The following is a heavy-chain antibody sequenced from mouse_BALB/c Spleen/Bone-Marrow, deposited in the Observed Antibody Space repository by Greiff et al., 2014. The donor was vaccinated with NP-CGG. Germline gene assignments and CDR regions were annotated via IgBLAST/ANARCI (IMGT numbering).Heavy chain of an antibody. Sequence: VMLVESGPGLVQPSQSLSITCTVSGFSLTSYGVHWVRQSPGKGLEWLGVIWSGGSTDYNAAFISRLSISKDNSKSQVFFKMNSLQANDTAIYYCARWGYDTGMDYWGQGTSVTVSS. CDR1: GFSLTSYG. D-gene: IGHD2-2*01. CDR3: ARWGYDTGMDY. CDR2: IWSGGST. V-gene: IGHV2-2*02. J-gene: IGHJ4*01.